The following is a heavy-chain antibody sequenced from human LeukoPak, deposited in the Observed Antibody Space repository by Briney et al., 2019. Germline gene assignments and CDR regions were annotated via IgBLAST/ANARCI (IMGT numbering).Heavy chain of an antibody. CDR1: GFTFSSYD. CDR2: ISGSGSTT. CDR3: ARGGYSYDY. J-gene: IGHJ4*02. Sequence: AGGSLRLSCVISGFTFSSYDMNWVRQAPGEGLEWVSYISGSGSTTYYADSVKGRFTISRDNAKNSLYLQMNSLRAEDTAVYYCARGGYSYDYWGQGTLVTVSS. D-gene: IGHD5-18*01. V-gene: IGHV3-48*03.